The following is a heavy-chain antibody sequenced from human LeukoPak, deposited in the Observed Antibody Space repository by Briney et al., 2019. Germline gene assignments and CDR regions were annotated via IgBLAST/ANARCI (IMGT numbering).Heavy chain of an antibody. J-gene: IGHJ4*02. Sequence: GRSLRLSCAASGFTFSTYDMHWVRQAPGKGLEWVALISYDGINKYYADSVKGRFTISRDNSKNTLYLQTNGLRTEDTAVYYCATSPPLDYSRSYERLDSWGQGTLVTVSS. CDR1: GFTFSTYD. D-gene: IGHD1-26*01. CDR3: ATSPPLDYSRSYERLDS. V-gene: IGHV3-30-3*01. CDR2: ISYDGINK.